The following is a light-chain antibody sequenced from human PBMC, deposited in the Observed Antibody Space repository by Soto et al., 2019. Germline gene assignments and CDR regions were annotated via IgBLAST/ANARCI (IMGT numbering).Light chain of an antibody. Sequence: EIVMTQSPATPSVSPGERATLSCRASQSVSSNLAWYQQKPGQAPRLLIYGASTRATGIPARFSGSRSGTEFTLTISSLQSEDFAVYYCQQYNNWPPTFGQGTRLEIK. CDR1: QSVSSN. J-gene: IGKJ5*01. CDR2: GAS. CDR3: QQYNNWPPT. V-gene: IGKV3-15*01.